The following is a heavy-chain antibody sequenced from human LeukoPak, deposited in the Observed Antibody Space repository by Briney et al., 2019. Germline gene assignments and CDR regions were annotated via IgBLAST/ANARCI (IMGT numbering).Heavy chain of an antibody. D-gene: IGHD3-10*01. CDR2: MNPNSGNT. J-gene: IGHJ6*02. V-gene: IGHV1-8*01. Sequence: ASVKVSCKASGYTFTSDDINWVREATGQGLEWKGWMNPNSGNTGYAQKFQGRVTMTRNTSISTAYMELSSLRSEDTAVYYCARGRRITMVRGVIHRLYYYGMDVWGQGTTVTVSS. CDR1: GYTFTSDD. CDR3: ARGRRITMVRGVIHRLYYYGMDV.